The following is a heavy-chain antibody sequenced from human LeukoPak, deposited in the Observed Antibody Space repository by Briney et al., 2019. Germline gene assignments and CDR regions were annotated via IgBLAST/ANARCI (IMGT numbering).Heavy chain of an antibody. CDR3: AGNDFWSGYAMDV. Sequence: SETLSLTCAVSGDSISSTSYYWGWIRQPPGKGLEWIGSIYYSGSTYYNPSLKSRVTISLDTSKNQFSLKLSSVTAADTAVYYCAGNDFWSGYAMDVWGKGTTVTVSS. J-gene: IGHJ6*04. V-gene: IGHV4-39*07. CDR2: IYYSGST. D-gene: IGHD3-3*01. CDR1: GDSISSTSYY.